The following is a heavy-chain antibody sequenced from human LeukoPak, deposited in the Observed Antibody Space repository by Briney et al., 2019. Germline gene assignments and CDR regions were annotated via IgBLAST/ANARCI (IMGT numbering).Heavy chain of an antibody. V-gene: IGHV3-30*04. Sequence: GRSLRLSCAASGFTFSSYAMHWVRQAPGKGLEWVAVISYDGSNKYYADSVKGRFTISRDNSKNTLYLQMSSLRAEDTAVYYCARRYCSGGSCSPGDYWGQGTLVTVSS. CDR3: ARRYCSGGSCSPGDY. D-gene: IGHD2-15*01. CDR2: ISYDGSNK. J-gene: IGHJ4*02. CDR1: GFTFSSYA.